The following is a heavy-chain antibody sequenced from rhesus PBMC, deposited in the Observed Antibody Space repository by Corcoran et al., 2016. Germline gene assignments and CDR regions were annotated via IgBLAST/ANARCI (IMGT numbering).Heavy chain of an antibody. D-gene: IGHD3-16*01. J-gene: IGHJ3*01. Sequence: EVQLVESGGGLVQPGGSLRLSCAASGFTFSSYGMHWVRQAPGTRLEWVAVISYDGSKKYYADSVKDRFTIARDNSKNMLYLQMNNLKVEYTAVYYCARVSGIVVVITTYYRAFDFWGQGLRVTVSS. V-gene: IGHV3-54*02. CDR1: GFTFSSYG. CDR2: ISYDGSKK. CDR3: ARVSGIVVVITTYYRAFDF.